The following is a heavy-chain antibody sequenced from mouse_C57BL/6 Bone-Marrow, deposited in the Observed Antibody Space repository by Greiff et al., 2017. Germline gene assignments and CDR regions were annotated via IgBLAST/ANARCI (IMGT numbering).Heavy chain of an antibody. CDR1: GFSLTSYG. CDR2: IWSGGST. J-gene: IGHJ3*01. D-gene: IGHD2-3*01. Sequence: VQLQQSGPGLVQPSQSLSITCTASGFSLTSYGVHWVRQSPGKGLEWLGVIWSGGSTDYNAAFISRLSISKDNSKSQVFFKMNSLQADDTAIYYCARKDDGYCAWFAYWGQGTLVTVSA. V-gene: IGHV2-2*01. CDR3: ARKDDGYCAWFAY.